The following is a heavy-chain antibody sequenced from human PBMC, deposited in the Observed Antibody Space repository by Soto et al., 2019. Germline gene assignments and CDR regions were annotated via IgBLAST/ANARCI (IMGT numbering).Heavy chain of an antibody. CDR2: ISYDGSNK. J-gene: IGHJ4*02. Sequence: GGSLRLSCAASGFTFSSYAMNWVRQAPGKGLEWVALISYDGSNKYYADSVKGRFTISRDSSKSTLYLQMNSLRAADTAVYYCGRCSSTSCHLGSDYWGQGTLVTVSS. CDR3: GRCSSTSCHLGSDY. D-gene: IGHD2-2*01. CDR1: GFTFSSYA. V-gene: IGHV3-30-3*01.